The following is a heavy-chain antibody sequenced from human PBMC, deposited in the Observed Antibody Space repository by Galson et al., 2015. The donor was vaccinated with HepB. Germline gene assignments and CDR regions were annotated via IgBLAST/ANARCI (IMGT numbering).Heavy chain of an antibody. Sequence: ETLSLTCTVSGGSISSYYWTWIRQPAGKGLEWIGRIYTSGSTNYNPSLGSRVTMSVDTSKNQFSLQLNSVTAADTAVYYCARPNNNGWYDYWGQGTLVTVTS. CDR3: ARPNNNGWYDY. J-gene: IGHJ4*02. CDR1: GGSISSYY. CDR2: IYTSGST. D-gene: IGHD6-19*01. V-gene: IGHV4-4*07.